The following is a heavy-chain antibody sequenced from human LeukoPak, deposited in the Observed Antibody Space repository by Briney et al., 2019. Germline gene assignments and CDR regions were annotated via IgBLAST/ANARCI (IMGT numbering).Heavy chain of an antibody. Sequence: SETLSLTCTVSGGSISSYYWSWIRQPPGRGLEWIGFIFYSGTTNYNPSLKSRVTISVDTSKSHFSLKLSSVTAADTAVYYCARGSYYYSYGLDVWGQGTTVTVSS. J-gene: IGHJ6*02. D-gene: IGHD1-26*01. V-gene: IGHV4-59*08. CDR3: ARGSYYYSYGLDV. CDR2: IFYSGTT. CDR1: GGSISSYY.